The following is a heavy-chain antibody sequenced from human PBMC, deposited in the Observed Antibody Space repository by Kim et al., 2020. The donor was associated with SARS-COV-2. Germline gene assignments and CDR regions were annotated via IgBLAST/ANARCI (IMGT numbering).Heavy chain of an antibody. CDR3: GRPHRGRGVGAWFDP. Sequence: SETLSLTCAVFGGSISSGDFYWGWIRQPPGKGLEWVGNIDYTGSTYYNPSLKSRASMSVDTSKNQFSLRLTSLTAADTAVYYCGRPHRGRGVGAWFDPWGQGTLVTVSS. CDR2: IDYTGST. V-gene: IGHV4-39*01. CDR1: GGSISSGDFY. J-gene: IGHJ5*02. D-gene: IGHD3-16*01.